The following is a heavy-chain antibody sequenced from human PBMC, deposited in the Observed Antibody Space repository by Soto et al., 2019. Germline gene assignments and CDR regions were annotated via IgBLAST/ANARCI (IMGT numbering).Heavy chain of an antibody. CDR2: IYYSGNT. D-gene: IGHD2-8*01. CDR3: ARGRKWYYFDY. J-gene: IGHJ4*02. CDR1: AGSISDDY. V-gene: IGHV4-59*01. Sequence: SETLSLTCTVSAGSISDDYWFWIRQPPGKGLEWIGYIYYSGNTNYNPSLKSRVTISVDRSKNQFSLKLRSVTAADTAFYYCARGRKWYYFDYWGQGTLVTVSS.